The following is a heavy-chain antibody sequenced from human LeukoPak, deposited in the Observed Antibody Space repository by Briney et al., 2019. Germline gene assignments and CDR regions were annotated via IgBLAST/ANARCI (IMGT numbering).Heavy chain of an antibody. D-gene: IGHD4-17*01. V-gene: IGHV3-23*01. CDR1: GFTFSSYA. J-gene: IGHJ4*02. CDR3: AKEIWPTVTTPGWTYFDY. Sequence: GGSLRLSCAASGFTFSSYAMSWVRQAPGKGLEWVSVISGSGGSTYYADSVKGRFTISRDNSKNTLYLQMNSLRAEDTAVYYCAKEIWPTVTTPGWTYFDYWGQGALVTVSS. CDR2: ISGSGGST.